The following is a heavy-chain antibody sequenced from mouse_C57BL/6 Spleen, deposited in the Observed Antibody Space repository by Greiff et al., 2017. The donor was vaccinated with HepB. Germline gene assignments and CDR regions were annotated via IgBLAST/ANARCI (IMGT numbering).Heavy chain of an antibody. CDR1: GYTFTDYE. Sequence: VQLVESGAELVRPGASVTLSCKASGYTFTDYEMHWVKQTPVHGLEWIGAIEPETGGTAYNQKFKGKAILTADKSSSTAYMELRSLTSEDSAVYYCTRGTTVVATGYFDVWGTGTTVTVSS. CDR3: TRGTTVVATGYFDV. CDR2: IEPETGGT. J-gene: IGHJ1*03. V-gene: IGHV1-15*01. D-gene: IGHD1-1*01.